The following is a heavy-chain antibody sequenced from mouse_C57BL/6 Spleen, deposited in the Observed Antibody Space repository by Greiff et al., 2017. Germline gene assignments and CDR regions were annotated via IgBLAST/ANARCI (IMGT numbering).Heavy chain of an antibody. CDR1: GYSITSGYY. CDR2: ISYDGSN. D-gene: IGHD1-1*01. V-gene: IGHV3-6*01. J-gene: IGHJ1*03. Sequence: DVKLQESGPGLVKPSQSLSLTCSVTGYSITSGYYWNWIRQFPGNKLEWMGYISYDGSNNYNPSLKNRISITRDTSKNQFFLKLNSVTTEDTATYYCARERDYYGSSYWYFDVWGTGTTVTVSS. CDR3: ARERDYYGSSYWYFDV.